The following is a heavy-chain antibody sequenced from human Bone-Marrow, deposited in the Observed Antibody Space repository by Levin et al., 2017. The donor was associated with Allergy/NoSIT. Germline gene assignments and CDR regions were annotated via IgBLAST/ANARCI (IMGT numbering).Heavy chain of an antibody. V-gene: IGHV3-7*01. J-gene: IGHJ4*02. CDR1: GFTFMNYW. CDR3: AKFIGDYPVYDY. D-gene: IGHD3-16*01. CDR2: IKKDASEQ. Sequence: GGSLRLSCAASGFTFMNYWMSWVRQAPGKGLEWVASIKKDASEQKYVDSVKGRFTVSRDNAQNSLYLQMNSLRAEDTAVYYCAKFIGDYPVYDYWGQGTLVTVSS.